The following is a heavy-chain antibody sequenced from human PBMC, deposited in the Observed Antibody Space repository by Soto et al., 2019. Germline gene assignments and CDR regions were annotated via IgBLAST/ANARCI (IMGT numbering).Heavy chain of an antibody. CDR1: GGSISNHY. D-gene: IGHD7-27*01. J-gene: IGHJ4*02. V-gene: IGHV4-59*11. Sequence: QVQLQESGPGLVKPSETLSLTCSVSGGSISNHYWSWIRQPPGKGLEWIGYIYYNVNTHYNPSLKSRVTRSVDTSRNQISLKLTTVTAADTAVYYCTRANWYSEYWGQGTLVTVSS. CDR2: IYYNVNT. CDR3: TRANWYSEY.